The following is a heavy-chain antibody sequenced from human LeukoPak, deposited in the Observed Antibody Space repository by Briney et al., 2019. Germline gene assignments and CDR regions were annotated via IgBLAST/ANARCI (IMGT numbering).Heavy chain of an antibody. J-gene: IGHJ3*02. CDR2: ITSSSRYI. D-gene: IGHD4-17*01. CDR3: ANLATVTTRGVFDI. Sequence: GGSLRLSCTVSGFAFSTYNMNWVRQAPGKGLEWVSSITSSSRYIYYADSVRGRFTISRDNAKSSLYLQMNSLRAEDTAVYYCANLATVTTRGVFDIWGQGTMVTVSS. V-gene: IGHV3-21*01. CDR1: GFAFSTYN.